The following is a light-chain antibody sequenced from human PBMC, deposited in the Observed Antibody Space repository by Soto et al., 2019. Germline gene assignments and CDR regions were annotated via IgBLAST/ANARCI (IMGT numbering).Light chain of an antibody. V-gene: IGKV3-11*01. Sequence: EIVLTQSPATLSLSPGERATISCRASQSISSYLAWYQQKPYQAPRLLIYDASNRATGIPARFSGSGSGTDFTLTISSLEPEDFAVYYCHQRSTWPFTFGPGTKVDIK. CDR2: DAS. J-gene: IGKJ3*01. CDR1: QSISSY. CDR3: HQRSTWPFT.